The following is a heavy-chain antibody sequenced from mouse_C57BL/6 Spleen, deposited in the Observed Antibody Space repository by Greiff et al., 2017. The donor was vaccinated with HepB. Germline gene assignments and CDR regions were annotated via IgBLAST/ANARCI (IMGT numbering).Heavy chain of an antibody. CDR3: ASGSNYLFAY. Sequence: VKLMESGPELVKPGASVKISCKASGYAFSSSWMNWVKQRPGKGLEWIGRIYPGDGDTNYNGKFKGKATLTADKSSSTAYMQLSSLTSEDSAVYFCASGSNYLFAYWGQGTLVTVSA. J-gene: IGHJ3*01. V-gene: IGHV1-82*01. CDR2: IYPGDGDT. CDR1: GYAFSSSW. D-gene: IGHD2-5*01.